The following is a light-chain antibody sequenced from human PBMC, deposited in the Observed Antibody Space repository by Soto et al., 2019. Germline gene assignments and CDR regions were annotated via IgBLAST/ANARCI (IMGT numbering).Light chain of an antibody. CDR2: EVR. CDR3: SSFAGGNNYV. CDR1: SSDVGGYNY. V-gene: IGLV2-8*01. J-gene: IGLJ1*01. Sequence: QSVLTQPPSANGSPGESVTISCTGTSSDVGGYNYVSWYQQRPGKAPKLMIYEVRERPSGVPDRFSGSKSGNTASLTVSGLQAEDEADYYCSSFAGGNNYVFGTGTKVTVL.